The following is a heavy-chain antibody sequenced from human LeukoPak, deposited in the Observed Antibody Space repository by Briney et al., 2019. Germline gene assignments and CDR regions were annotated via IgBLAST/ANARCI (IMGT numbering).Heavy chain of an antibody. CDR3: ARDTAWNYDILTGYYRGAFDI. CDR2: ISNSSSTI. Sequence: GGSLRLSCAASGFTFSSYSMNWVRQAPGMGLEWISYISNSSSTIYYADSVKGRFTISRDNAKNSLYLQMNSLRAEDTAVYYCARDTAWNYDILTGYYRGAFDIWGQGTMVTVSS. J-gene: IGHJ3*02. CDR1: GFTFSSYS. D-gene: IGHD3-9*01. V-gene: IGHV3-48*01.